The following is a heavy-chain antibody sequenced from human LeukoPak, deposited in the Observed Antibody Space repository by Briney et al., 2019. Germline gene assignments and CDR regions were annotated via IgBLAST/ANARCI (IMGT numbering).Heavy chain of an antibody. D-gene: IGHD6-13*01. CDR3: AKEDKGSSWTYYYYGMDV. J-gene: IGHJ6*02. CDR2: ISGSGGST. V-gene: IGHV3-23*01. CDR1: GFTFSSYS. Sequence: GRSLRLACAASGFTFSSYSMNWVRQAPGKGLEWVSAISGSGGSTYYIDSVKGRFTISRDNSKNTLYLQMNSLRAEDTAVYYCAKEDKGSSWTYYYYGMDVWGQGTTVTVSS.